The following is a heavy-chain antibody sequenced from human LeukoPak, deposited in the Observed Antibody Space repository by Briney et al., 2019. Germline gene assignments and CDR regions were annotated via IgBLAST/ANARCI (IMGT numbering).Heavy chain of an antibody. J-gene: IGHJ6*02. CDR2: IYYSGST. V-gene: IGHV4-59*01. CDR3: ARTASGRFHMDV. Sequence: KPSETLSLTCTVSGGSISSYYWSWIRQPPGKGLEWIGYIYYSGSTNYNPSLKSRVTISVDTSKNQFSLKLSSVTAADTAVYYCARTASGRFHMDVWGQGTTVTVSS. D-gene: IGHD3-10*01. CDR1: GGSISSYY.